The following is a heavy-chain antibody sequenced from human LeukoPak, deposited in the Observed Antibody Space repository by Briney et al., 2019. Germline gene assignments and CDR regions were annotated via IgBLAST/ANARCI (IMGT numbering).Heavy chain of an antibody. CDR3: ARDSSVAAAGPAFDY. Sequence: GGSLRLSCAASGFTFSSYGMHWVRQAPGKGLEWVSYISSSGSTIYYADSVKGRFTISRDNAKNSLYLQMNSLRAEDTAVYYCARDSSVAAAGPAFDYWGQGTLVTVSS. V-gene: IGHV3-48*04. D-gene: IGHD6-13*01. CDR1: GFTFSSYG. CDR2: ISSSGSTI. J-gene: IGHJ4*02.